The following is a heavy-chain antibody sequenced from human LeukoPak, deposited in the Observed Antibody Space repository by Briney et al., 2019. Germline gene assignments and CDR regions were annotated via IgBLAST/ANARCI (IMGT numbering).Heavy chain of an antibody. CDR1: GYTFSTFG. J-gene: IGHJ4*02. CDR2: ISGSGGST. D-gene: IGHD2-21*02. Sequence: GGTLRLYCAASGYTFSTFGMSWVRQAPGKGLEWVSAISGSGGSTYYADSVKGRFTISRDNAKNSLYLQMNSLRAEDTAVYYCAREEPKYCGGDCYPFDYWGQGTLVTVSS. CDR3: AREEPKYCGGDCYPFDY. V-gene: IGHV3-23*01.